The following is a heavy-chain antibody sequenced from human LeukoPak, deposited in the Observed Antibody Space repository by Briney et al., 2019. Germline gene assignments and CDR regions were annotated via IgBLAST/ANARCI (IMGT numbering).Heavy chain of an antibody. CDR3: ASARGSSWFLSFDY. V-gene: IGHV4-59*12. CDR1: GGSISSYY. J-gene: IGHJ4*02. Sequence: SETLSLTCTVSGGSISSYYWSWIRQPPGKGLEWIGYIYYSGSTNYNPSLKSRVTISVDRSKNQFSLKLSSVTAADTAVYYCASARGSSWFLSFDYWGQGTLVTVSS. CDR2: IYYSGST. D-gene: IGHD6-13*01.